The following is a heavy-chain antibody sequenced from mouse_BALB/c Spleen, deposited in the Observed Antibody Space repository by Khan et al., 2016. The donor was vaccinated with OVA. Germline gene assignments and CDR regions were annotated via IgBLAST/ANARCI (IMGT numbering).Heavy chain of an antibody. CDR3: ATSYFYGYYFDY. D-gene: IGHD1-1*01. V-gene: IGHV5-17*02. Sequence: EVQGVESGGGLVQPGGSRKLSCAASGFTFNSYGMHWVRQAPEKGLEWVAYISGDSNTIYYADTVKGRFTISRENPKNTLFLQMTSLMSEDTAMYYCATSYFYGYYFDYWGPGTTLTVS. CDR1: GFTFNSYG. CDR2: ISGDSNTI. J-gene: IGHJ2*01.